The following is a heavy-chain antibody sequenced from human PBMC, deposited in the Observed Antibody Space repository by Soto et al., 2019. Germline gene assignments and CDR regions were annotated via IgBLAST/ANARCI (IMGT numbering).Heavy chain of an antibody. J-gene: IGHJ5*02. CDR3: AREGGHNYGLGRGHPFDP. CDR1: GATFNRNT. V-gene: IGHV1-69*01. D-gene: IGHD4-17*01. CDR2: IIPMFRAA. Sequence: QVQLVQSGAEVKKSGSSVKVSCKASGATFNRNTISWVRQAPGQGLEWMGGIIPMFRAANYAQKFQGRVTMTADESTNTADMEMSSLRSDDTAVYYCAREGGHNYGLGRGHPFDPWGQGTLVTVTS.